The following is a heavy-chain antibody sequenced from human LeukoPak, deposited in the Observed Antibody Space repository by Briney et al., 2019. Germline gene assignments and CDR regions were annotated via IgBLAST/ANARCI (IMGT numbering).Heavy chain of an antibody. Sequence: GASVKVSCKASGYTFTGYYMHWVRQAPGQGLEWMGWINPNSGGTNYAQKFQGRVTMTRDTSISTAYMELSRLRSDDTAVYYCARTFTTSRDYYYYMDVWGKGTTVTVSS. D-gene: IGHD3-3*01. CDR2: INPNSGGT. V-gene: IGHV1-2*02. CDR3: ARTFTTSRDYYYYMDV. J-gene: IGHJ6*03. CDR1: GYTFTGYY.